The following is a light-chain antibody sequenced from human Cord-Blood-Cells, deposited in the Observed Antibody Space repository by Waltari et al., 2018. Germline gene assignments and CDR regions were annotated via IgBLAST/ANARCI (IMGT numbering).Light chain of an antibody. J-gene: IGLJ1*01. CDR1: SSDVGGYNY. CDR3: SSYTSSSTYV. CDR2: DVS. V-gene: IGLV2-14*01. Sequence: QSALTQPASVSGSPGQSITISCTGTSSDVGGYNYFSWYQQHPGKAPKLMIYDVSKRPSGVSNLFSGSKSGNTASLTISGLQAEDEADYYCSSYTSSSTYVFGTGTKVTVL.